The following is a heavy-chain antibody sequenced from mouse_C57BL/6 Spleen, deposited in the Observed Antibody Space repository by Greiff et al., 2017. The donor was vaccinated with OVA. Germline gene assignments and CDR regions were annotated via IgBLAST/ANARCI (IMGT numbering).Heavy chain of an antibody. Sequence: QVQLKESGAELVKPGASVKISCKASGYAFSSYWMNWVKQRPGKGLEWIGQIYPGDGDTNYNGKFKGKATLTADKSSSTAYMQLSSLTSEDSAVYFCARKGYGSYYAMDYWGQGTSVTVSS. CDR3: ARKGYGSYYAMDY. CDR2: IYPGDGDT. D-gene: IGHD1-1*01. CDR1: GYAFSSYW. V-gene: IGHV1-80*01. J-gene: IGHJ4*01.